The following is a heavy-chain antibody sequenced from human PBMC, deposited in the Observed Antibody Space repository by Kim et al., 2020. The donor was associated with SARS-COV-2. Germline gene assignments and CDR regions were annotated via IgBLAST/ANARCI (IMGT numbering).Heavy chain of an antibody. CDR3: ARLPLGSGWYGDAFDI. CDR2: INHSGST. J-gene: IGHJ3*02. Sequence: SETLSLTCAVYGGSFSGYYWSWIRQPPGKGLEWIGEINHSGSTNYNPSLKSRVTISVDTSKNQFSLKLSSVTAADTAVYYCARLPLGSGWYGDAFDIWGQGTMVTVSS. CDR1: GGSFSGYY. V-gene: IGHV4-34*01. D-gene: IGHD6-19*01.